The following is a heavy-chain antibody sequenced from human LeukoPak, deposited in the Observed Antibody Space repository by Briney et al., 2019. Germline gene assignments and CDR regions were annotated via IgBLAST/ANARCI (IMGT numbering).Heavy chain of an antibody. V-gene: IGHV4-61*02. CDR3: ARTMVRGYRIAFDI. CDR1: GGSISSGSYY. J-gene: IGHJ3*02. Sequence: SETLSLTCTVSGGSISSGSYYWSWIRQPAGKGLEWIGRIHTSGSTNYNPSLKSRVTISVDTSKNQFSLKLSSVTAADTAVYYCARTMVRGYRIAFDIWGQGTMVTVSS. CDR2: IHTSGST. D-gene: IGHD3-10*01.